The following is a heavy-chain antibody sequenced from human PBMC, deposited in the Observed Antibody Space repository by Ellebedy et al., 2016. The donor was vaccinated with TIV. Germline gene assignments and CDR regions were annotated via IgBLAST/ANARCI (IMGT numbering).Heavy chain of an antibody. V-gene: IGHV3-13*05. D-gene: IGHD6-13*01. Sequence: PGGSLRLSCAASGFTFSSYDMHWVRQPTGQGLEWVSAIGTAGDQYYPGSVKGRFTISRDNAKNSLDLQLNSLSARDTAVYYCARGEQQLVSRYYYYCGMDVWGQGTTVTVSS. J-gene: IGHJ6*02. CDR3: ARGEQQLVSRYYYYCGMDV. CDR2: IGTAGDQ. CDR1: GFTFSSYD.